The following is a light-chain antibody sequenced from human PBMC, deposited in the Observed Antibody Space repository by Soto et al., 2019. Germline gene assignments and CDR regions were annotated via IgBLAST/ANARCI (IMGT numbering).Light chain of an antibody. J-gene: IGKJ4*01. CDR3: QHLNSYPLT. CDR1: QAINTY. Sequence: DIQLTHSPSFLSASVGDRVTMTCLASQAINTYLAWYQQKPGKAPKLLIYDASTLKSGVPSRFSSSGSGTEFSLTISNLQPEDFATYYCQHLNSYPLTFGGGTKVDI. CDR2: DAS. V-gene: IGKV1-9*01.